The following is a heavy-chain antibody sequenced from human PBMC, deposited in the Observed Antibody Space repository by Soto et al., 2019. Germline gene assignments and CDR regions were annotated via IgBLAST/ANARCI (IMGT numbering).Heavy chain of an antibody. CDR2: ISSSSSSI. D-gene: IGHD2-2*01. V-gene: IGHV3-48*01. J-gene: IGHJ6*03. CDR1: GFTFSSYA. CDR3: ARGYCSSTSCYYYYYYYMDV. Sequence: GGSLILSCAASGFTFSSYAMSWVRQAPGKGLEWVSDISSSSSSIYYADSVKGRFTISRDNAKNSLYLQMNSLRAEDTAVYYCARGYCSSTSCYYYYYYYMDVWGKGTTVTVSS.